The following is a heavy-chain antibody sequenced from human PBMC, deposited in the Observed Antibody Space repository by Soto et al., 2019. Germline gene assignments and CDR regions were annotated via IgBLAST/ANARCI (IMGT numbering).Heavy chain of an antibody. CDR2: IRSKANSYAT. J-gene: IGHJ6*02. CDR1: GFTFSGSA. Sequence: GGSLRLSCAASGFTFSGSAMHWVRQASGKGLEWVGRIRSKANSYATAYAASVKGRFTISRDDSKNTAYLQMDSLKTEDTAVYYCTNRGDFWSGYYPYYYYGMDVWGQGTTVTV. D-gene: IGHD3-3*01. V-gene: IGHV3-73*01. CDR3: TNRGDFWSGYYPYYYYGMDV.